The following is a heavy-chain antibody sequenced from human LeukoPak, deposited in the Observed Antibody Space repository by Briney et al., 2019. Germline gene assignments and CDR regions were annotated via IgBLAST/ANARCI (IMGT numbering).Heavy chain of an antibody. V-gene: IGHV3-74*01. D-gene: IGHD6-19*01. J-gene: IGHJ4*02. CDR1: GFTFSSYW. CDR2: INSDGSST. Sequence: GGSLRLSCAASGFTFSSYWMHWVRQAPGKGLVWVSRINSDGSSTSYVDSVKGRFTISRDNAKNTLYLQMNSLRAEDTAVYYCARDRGAVAPYDYWGQGTLVTVSS. CDR3: ARDRGAVAPYDY.